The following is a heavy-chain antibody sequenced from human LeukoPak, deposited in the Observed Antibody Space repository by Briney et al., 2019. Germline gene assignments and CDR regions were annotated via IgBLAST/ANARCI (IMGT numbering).Heavy chain of an antibody. CDR1: GYTFTGYY. D-gene: IGHD2-2*01. J-gene: IGHJ5*02. Sequence: ASVKVSCKASGYTFTGYYIHWVRQAPGQGLEWMGWINPNSGGTNYAQKFQGRVTMTRGTSITTAYMELSRLISDDTAVYYCARGLTDEHQLILHWFDPWGQGTLVTVSS. V-gene: IGHV1-2*02. CDR2: INPNSGGT. CDR3: ARGLTDEHQLILHWFDP.